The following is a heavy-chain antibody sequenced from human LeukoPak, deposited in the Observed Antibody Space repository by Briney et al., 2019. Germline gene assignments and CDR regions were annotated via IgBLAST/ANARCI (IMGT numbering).Heavy chain of an antibody. J-gene: IGHJ4*02. CDR3: AAIFNPRYFDY. V-gene: IGHV1-69*04. CDR2: IIPILGIA. CDR1: GGTFSSYA. Sequence: ASVKVSCKASGGTFSSYAISWVRQAPGQGLEWMGRIIPILGIANYAQKFQGRVTITADKSTSTAYMELSSLRSEDTAVYYCAAIFNPRYFDYWGQGTLVTVSS.